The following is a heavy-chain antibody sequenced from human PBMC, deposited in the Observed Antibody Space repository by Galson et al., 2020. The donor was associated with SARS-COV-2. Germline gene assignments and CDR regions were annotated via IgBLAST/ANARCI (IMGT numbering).Heavy chain of an antibody. CDR3: ARWGANVGHIVVVTARHKPFDY. J-gene: IGHJ4*02. Sequence: ASVKVSCKASGYTFTSYAMHWVRQAPGQRLEWMGWINAGNGNTKYSQKFQGRVTITRDTSTSTAYLELSSLRSEDTAVYYCARWGANVGHIVVVTARHKPFDYWGQGTLVTVSS. D-gene: IGHD2-21*02. V-gene: IGHV1-3*01. CDR2: INAGNGNT. CDR1: GYTFTSYA.